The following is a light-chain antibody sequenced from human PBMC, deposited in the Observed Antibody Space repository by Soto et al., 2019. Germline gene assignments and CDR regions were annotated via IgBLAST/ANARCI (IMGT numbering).Light chain of an antibody. CDR1: QSVSSY. CDR3: QQRSNWPLT. Sequence: EIVLTQSPATLSLSPGERATLSCRASQSVSSYLAWYQQKPGQAPRLLIYDASNRATGIPARFSGSGSGTDFSLTICSLEPEDFPVYYCQQRSNWPLTFGGGTKVDIK. V-gene: IGKV3-11*01. J-gene: IGKJ4*01. CDR2: DAS.